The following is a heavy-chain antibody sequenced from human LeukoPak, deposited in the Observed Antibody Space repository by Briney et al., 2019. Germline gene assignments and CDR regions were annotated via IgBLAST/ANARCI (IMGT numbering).Heavy chain of an antibody. D-gene: IGHD6-19*01. Sequence: GGSLRLSCAASGFTVSTNYMCWVRQDPGKGLEWVSIIHPDGYTHYADSVKGRFTISRGNSKNTLFLQMDSLRAGDTAVYYCARAGKPMAGKYYFDFWGQGTLVTVSS. CDR1: GFTVSTNY. V-gene: IGHV3-53*01. CDR2: IHPDGYT. CDR3: ARAGKPMAGKYYFDF. J-gene: IGHJ4*02.